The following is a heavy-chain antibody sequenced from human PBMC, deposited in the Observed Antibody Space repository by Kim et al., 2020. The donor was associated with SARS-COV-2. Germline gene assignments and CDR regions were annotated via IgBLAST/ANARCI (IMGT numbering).Heavy chain of an antibody. J-gene: IGHJ4*02. Sequence: NPSLKSRVTISVDTSKNPFSLKLGSVTAADTAVYYCARVTAKVTTVTFDYWGQGTLVTVSS. CDR3: ARVTAKVTTVTFDY. V-gene: IGHV4-31*02. D-gene: IGHD4-17*01.